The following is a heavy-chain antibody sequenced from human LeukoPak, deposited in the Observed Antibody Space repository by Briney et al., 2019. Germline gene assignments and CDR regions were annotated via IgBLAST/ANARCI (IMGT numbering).Heavy chain of an antibody. CDR2: ISGSGEST. J-gene: IGHJ3*02. CDR3: TTENQYDIGWYGAFDI. CDR1: GFTFSNIA. D-gene: IGHD6-19*01. Sequence: GGSLRLSCAASGFTFSNIAMTWVRQAPGERLEWVSTISGSGESTYYADSLKGRFTISRDNSKNTVYLHMNSLKTEDTALYYCTTENQYDIGWYGAFDIWGQGTMVTVSS. V-gene: IGHV3-23*01.